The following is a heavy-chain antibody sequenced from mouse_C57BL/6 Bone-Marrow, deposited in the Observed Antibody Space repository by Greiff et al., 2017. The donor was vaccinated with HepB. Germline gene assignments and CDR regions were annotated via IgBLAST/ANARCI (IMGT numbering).Heavy chain of an antibody. V-gene: IGHV1-81*01. D-gene: IGHD1-1*01. CDR2: IYPRSGNT. CDR3: ARIGTTVYYFDY. J-gene: IGHJ2*01. CDR1: GYTFTSYG. Sequence: QVQLQQSGAKLARPGASVKLSCKASGYTFTSYGISWVKQRTGQGLEWIGEIYPRSGNTYYNEKFKGKATLTADKSSSTAYMELRSLTSEDSAVYFCARIGTTVYYFDYWGQGTTLTVSS.